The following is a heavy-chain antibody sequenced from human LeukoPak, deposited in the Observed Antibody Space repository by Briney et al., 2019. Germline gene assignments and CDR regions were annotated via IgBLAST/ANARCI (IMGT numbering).Heavy chain of an antibody. Sequence: GGSLRLSCAASGFSFSDAWMSWVRQAPGKGLEWVGRIKSTTDGGTIDYGAPVKGRFTISRDDSKNTLYLQMNSPKTEDTALYYCRGSDWTRVFDYWGQGILVTVSS. J-gene: IGHJ4*02. CDR2: IKSTTDGGTI. V-gene: IGHV3-15*01. D-gene: IGHD2-21*01. CDR1: GFSFSDAW. CDR3: RGSDWTRVFDY.